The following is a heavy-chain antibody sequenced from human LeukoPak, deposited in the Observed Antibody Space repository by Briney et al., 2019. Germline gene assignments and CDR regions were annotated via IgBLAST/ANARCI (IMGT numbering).Heavy chain of an antibody. CDR1: GYTFTSYY. Sequence: GSSVKVSCKASGYTFTSYYMHWVRQAPGQGLEWMGIINPSGGSTSYAQKFQGRVTMTRDTSTSTVYMELSSLRSEDRAVYYCARVPRYYGGNQGGFDYWGQGTLVTVSS. J-gene: IGHJ4*02. D-gene: IGHD4-23*01. V-gene: IGHV1-46*01. CDR2: INPSGGST. CDR3: ARVPRYYGGNQGGFDY.